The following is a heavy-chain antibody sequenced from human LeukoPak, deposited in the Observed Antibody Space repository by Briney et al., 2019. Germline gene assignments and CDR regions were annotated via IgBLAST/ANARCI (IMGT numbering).Heavy chain of an antibody. J-gene: IGHJ4*02. CDR2: IYHTGST. CDR3: ARVRGKYNSGLYYFDY. D-gene: IGHD6-19*01. V-gene: IGHV4-4*02. Sequence: ASETLSLTCAVSGGSISSTNWWNWVRQPPGKGLEWIGEIYHTGSTNCNPSLKSRVTISVDKSNNQFSLKLSSVTAADTAVYYCARVRGKYNSGLYYFDYWGQGTLVTVSS. CDR1: GGSISSTNW.